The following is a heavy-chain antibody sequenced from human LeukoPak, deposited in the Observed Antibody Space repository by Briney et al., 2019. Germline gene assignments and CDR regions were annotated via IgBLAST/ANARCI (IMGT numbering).Heavy chain of an antibody. D-gene: IGHD2-2*01. CDR1: GGSIIRSNYY. CDR3: ARRPYCGNTTCYFYYYMDV. J-gene: IGHJ6*03. Sequence: SETLSLTCTVSGGSIIRSNYYWGWIRQPPGKGLEWIGTIYYSGSTYYNPSLKSRVTISVDTSKNQFSLKLSSVTAADTAVYYCARRPYCGNTTCYFYYYMDVWGKGTTVTVSS. CDR2: IYYSGST. V-gene: IGHV4-39*07.